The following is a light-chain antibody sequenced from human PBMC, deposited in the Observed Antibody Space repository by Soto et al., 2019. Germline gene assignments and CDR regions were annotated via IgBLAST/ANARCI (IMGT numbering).Light chain of an antibody. J-gene: IGLJ1*01. Sequence: QSALTQPPSASGSPGRSVTISCTGTSSDIGGYNYVSWYQQLPGKAPKLLIYEVYKRPAGVPTRFSGSKSGNRASLTVSGLQAADEADYYCSSYAGYNNFVFGTGTKLTVL. CDR2: EVY. V-gene: IGLV2-8*01. CDR1: SSDIGGYNY. CDR3: SSYAGYNNFV.